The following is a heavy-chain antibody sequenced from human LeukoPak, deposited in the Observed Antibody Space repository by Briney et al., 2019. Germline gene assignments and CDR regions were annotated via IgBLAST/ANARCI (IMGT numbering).Heavy chain of an antibody. CDR3: ASATVVTPPRAFDI. CDR1: GGSFSGYY. J-gene: IGHJ3*02. D-gene: IGHD4-23*01. CDR2: INHSGST. Sequence: SETLSLTCAVYGGSFSGYYGSWIRQPPGKGLEWIGEINHSGSTNYNPSLKSRVTISVDTSKNQFSLKLSSVTAADTAVYYCASATVVTPPRAFDIWGQGTMVTVSS. V-gene: IGHV4-34*01.